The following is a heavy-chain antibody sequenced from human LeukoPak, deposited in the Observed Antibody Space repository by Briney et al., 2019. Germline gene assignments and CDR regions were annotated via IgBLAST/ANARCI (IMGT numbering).Heavy chain of an antibody. CDR3: ARGGVTAGFDY. V-gene: IGHV3-74*01. CDR2: ISGDGSTT. CDR1: GFTFSHYW. Sequence: GGSLRLSCAASGFTFSHYWMYWVRQAPGRGLVWVSLISGDGSTTSYADSVKGRFTISRDNAKNTLYLQMNSLRGEDTAVYYCARGGVTAGFDYWGQGTLVTVSS. D-gene: IGHD4-23*01. J-gene: IGHJ4*02.